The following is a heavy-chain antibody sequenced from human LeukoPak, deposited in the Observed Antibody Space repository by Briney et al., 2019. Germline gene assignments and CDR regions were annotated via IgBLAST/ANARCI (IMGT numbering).Heavy chain of an antibody. CDR2: VIPNFGTA. V-gene: IGHV1-69*13. CDR3: ARVVDIVVVVAATRGWFDP. Sequence: SVKVSCKASGGTFSSYALRWLEQAPGQEVEGMGGVIPNFGTANYAQKFQGRVTITADESTSTAYMELSSLRSEDTAVYYCARVVDIVVVVAATRGWFDPWGQGTLVTVSS. CDR1: GGTFSSYA. D-gene: IGHD2-15*01. J-gene: IGHJ5*02.